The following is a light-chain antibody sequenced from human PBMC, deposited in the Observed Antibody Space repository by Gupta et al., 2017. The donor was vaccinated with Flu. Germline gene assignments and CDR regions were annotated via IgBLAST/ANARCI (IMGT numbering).Light chain of an antibody. V-gene: IGLV1-44*01. CDR2: SNN. CDR3: GGWDDSLNGPV. J-gene: IGLJ2*01. Sequence: SVLTQPPSVSGAPGQRVTITCSGSISNIGSNTVNWYQQVPGTAPKVLIYSNNQRPSGVPDRFSGSRSGTSAFLAISGLQSEDEADYYCGGWDDSLNGPVFGGGTKLTVL. CDR1: ISNIGSNT.